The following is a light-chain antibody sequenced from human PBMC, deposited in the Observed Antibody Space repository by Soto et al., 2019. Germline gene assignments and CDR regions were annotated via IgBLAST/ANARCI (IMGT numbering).Light chain of an antibody. CDR2: KAS. V-gene: IGKV1-5*03. CDR1: QTIDSW. Sequence: DIQMTQSPSTLSATVGDRVTITCRASQTIDSWLAWYQQRPGQPPNLLIYKASTLASGVPSRFSGRGSGTEFTLTINSLQPDDFATYDCQQYHSYSGTFGQGTKV. CDR3: QQYHSYSGT. J-gene: IGKJ1*01.